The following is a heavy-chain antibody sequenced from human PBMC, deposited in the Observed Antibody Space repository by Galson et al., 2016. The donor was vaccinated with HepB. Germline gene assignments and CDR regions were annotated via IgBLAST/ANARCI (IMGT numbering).Heavy chain of an antibody. CDR2: IKKDGSEQ. CDR3: AGDAGWESEY. CDR1: GFPFSDYW. Sequence: SLRLSCAASGFPFSDYWMTWVRQAPGKGLEWVANIKKDGSEQFYVDSVRGRFTISRDNDKNSVYLQMHSLRAEDTAIYYCAGDAGWESEYWGQGTLVTVSS. J-gene: IGHJ4*02. V-gene: IGHV3-7*03. D-gene: IGHD1-26*01.